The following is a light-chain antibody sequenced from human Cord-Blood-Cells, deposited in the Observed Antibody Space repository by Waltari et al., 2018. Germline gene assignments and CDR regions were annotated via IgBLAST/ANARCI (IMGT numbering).Light chain of an antibody. V-gene: IGKV4-1*01. J-gene: IGKJ1*01. CDR2: CAS. Sequence: DIVMTQSPDSPAVSLGERATINCQSSQSVLYSSNNKNYLAWYQQKPGQPPKLLIYCASTRASGIPDRFSGSGSGTDFTLTISSLQAEDVAVYYCQQYYSTPRTFGQGTKVEIK. CDR3: QQYYSTPRT. CDR1: QSVLYSSNNKNY.